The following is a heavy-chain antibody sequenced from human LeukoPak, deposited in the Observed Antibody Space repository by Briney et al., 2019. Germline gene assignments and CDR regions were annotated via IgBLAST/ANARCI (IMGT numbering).Heavy chain of an antibody. Sequence: GGSLRLSCAASGFTFSSYGMHWVRQAPGKGLEWVAFIRYDGSNKYYADSVKGRFTISRDNSKNTLYLQMNSLRSEDTAVYYCARSGTITISPGEAWYFDLWGRGTLVTVSS. CDR2: IRYDGSNK. D-gene: IGHD3-3*01. J-gene: IGHJ2*01. CDR3: ARSGTITISPGEAWYFDL. CDR1: GFTFSSYG. V-gene: IGHV3-30*02.